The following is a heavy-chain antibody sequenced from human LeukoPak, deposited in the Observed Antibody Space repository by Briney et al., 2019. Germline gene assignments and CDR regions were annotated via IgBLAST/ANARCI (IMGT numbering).Heavy chain of an antibody. J-gene: IGHJ6*03. Sequence: ASVKVSCKASGYTFTSYDINWVRQATGQGLEWMGWMNPNSGNTGYAQKFQGRVTITRNTSISTAYMELSSLRSEDTAVYYCARAVAAAGTWYYYYYYMDVWGKGTTVTVSS. CDR1: GYTFTSYD. CDR3: ARAVAAAGTWYYYYYYMDV. V-gene: IGHV1-8*03. D-gene: IGHD6-13*01. CDR2: MNPNSGNT.